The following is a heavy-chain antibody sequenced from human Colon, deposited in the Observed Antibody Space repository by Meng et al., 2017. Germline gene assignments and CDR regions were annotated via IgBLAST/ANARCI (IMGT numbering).Heavy chain of an antibody. V-gene: IGHV4-59*08. CDR2: NYYSGST. D-gene: IGHD3-16*02. CDR1: GGSISTYY. Sequence: ESGPGLVKPSDTLSLPCAFSGGSISTYYWSWIRQPPGKGLEWIGNNYYSGSTNYNPSLASRVTISVDSSKNQFSLKLSSVTAADTAVYYCARHQNGGTYPLDYWGQGTLVTVSS. CDR3: ARHQNGGTYPLDY. J-gene: IGHJ4*02.